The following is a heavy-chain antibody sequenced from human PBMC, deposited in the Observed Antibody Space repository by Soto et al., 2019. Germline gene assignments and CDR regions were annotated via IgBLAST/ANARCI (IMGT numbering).Heavy chain of an antibody. CDR1: GGSISSYY. Sequence: SETLSLTCTVSGGSISSYYWSWIRQPPGKGLEWIGYIYYSGSTNYNPSLKSRVTISVDTSKNQFSLKLSSVTAADTAVYYCAREPWLVLAFDIWGQGTMVTVSS. CDR2: IYYSGST. CDR3: AREPWLVLAFDI. J-gene: IGHJ3*02. V-gene: IGHV4-59*12. D-gene: IGHD6-19*01.